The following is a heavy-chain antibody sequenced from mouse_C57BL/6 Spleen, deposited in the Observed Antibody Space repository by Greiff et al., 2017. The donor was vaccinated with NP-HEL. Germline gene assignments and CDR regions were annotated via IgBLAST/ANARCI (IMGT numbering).Heavy chain of an antibody. V-gene: IGHV1-55*01. J-gene: IGHJ4*01. CDR3: ARWEDYDGYAMDY. CDR2: IYPGSGST. Sequence: QVQLKQPGAELVKPGASVKMSCKASGYTFTSYWITWVKQRPGQGLEWIGDIYPGSGSTNYNEKFKTKATLTVDTSSSTAYMQLSSLTSEDSAVYYCARWEDYDGYAMDYWGQGTSVTVSS. CDR1: GYTFTSYW. D-gene: IGHD2-4*01.